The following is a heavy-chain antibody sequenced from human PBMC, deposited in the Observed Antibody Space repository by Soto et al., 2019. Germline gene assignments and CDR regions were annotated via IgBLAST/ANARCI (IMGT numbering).Heavy chain of an antibody. CDR2: IIPIFGTA. J-gene: IGHJ6*02. CDR3: ASTKNWTHYYYGMDV. Sequence: XSVKVSCKASGGTFSSYAISWVRQAPGQVLECMGGIIPIFGTANYAQKYQGRVTITADESTSTAYMELSSLRSEDTAVYYCASTKNWTHYYYGMDVWGQGTTVTVSS. V-gene: IGHV1-69*13. D-gene: IGHD1-1*01. CDR1: GGTFSSYA.